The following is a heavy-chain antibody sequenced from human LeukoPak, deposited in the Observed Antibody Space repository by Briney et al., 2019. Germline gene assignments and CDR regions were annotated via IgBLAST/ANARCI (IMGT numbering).Heavy chain of an antibody. CDR3: APRLIGIDY. Sequence: GGSLRLSCAASGFTFSSYWMSWVRQAPGKGLEWVSVIYSGGSTYYADSVKGRFTISRDNSKNTLYLQMNSLKTEDTAVYYCAPRLIGIDYWGQGALVTVSS. J-gene: IGHJ4*02. V-gene: IGHV3-66*01. CDR1: GFTFSSYW. CDR2: IYSGGST. D-gene: IGHD2-21*01.